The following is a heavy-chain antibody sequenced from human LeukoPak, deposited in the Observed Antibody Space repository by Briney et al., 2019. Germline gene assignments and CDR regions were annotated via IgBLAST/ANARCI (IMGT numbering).Heavy chain of an antibody. CDR3: ARDKDYYGSGSYFDY. D-gene: IGHD3-10*01. Sequence: SETQSLTCTVSGGSFSSGGYYWSWIRQHPGKGLEWMGYIYYSGSTYYNPSLKSRVTISVDTSKNQFSLKLSSVTAADTAVYYCARDKDYYGSGSYFDYWGQGTLVTVSS. CDR1: GGSFSSGGYY. CDR2: IYYSGST. J-gene: IGHJ4*02. V-gene: IGHV4-31*03.